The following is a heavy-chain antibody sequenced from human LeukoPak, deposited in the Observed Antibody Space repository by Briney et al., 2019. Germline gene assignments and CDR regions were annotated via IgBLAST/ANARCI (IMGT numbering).Heavy chain of an antibody. Sequence: PSETLSLTCTVSGGSISSYYWSWIRQPPGKGLEWIGYIYYSGSTNYNPSLKSRVTISVDTSKNQFSLKLSSVTAADTAVYYCARTERYFDWFDPWGQGTLVTVSS. CDR1: GGSISSYY. V-gene: IGHV4-59*01. D-gene: IGHD3-9*01. J-gene: IGHJ5*02. CDR3: ARTERYFDWFDP. CDR2: IYYSGST.